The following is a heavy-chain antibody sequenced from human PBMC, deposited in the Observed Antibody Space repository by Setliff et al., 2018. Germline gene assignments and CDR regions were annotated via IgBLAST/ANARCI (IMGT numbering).Heavy chain of an antibody. CDR2: IYYSGST. V-gene: IGHV4-59*01. CDR3: ARDRGHDYGGLDI. D-gene: IGHD4-17*01. CDR1: GASISTYY. J-gene: IGHJ3*02. Sequence: KPSETLSLTCTVSGASISTYYWSWIRQPPGKGLERIGYIYYSGSTNYNPSLKSRVTISVDTSKNQFALKLSSVTAADTAVYYCARDRGHDYGGLDIWGQGTMVTVSS.